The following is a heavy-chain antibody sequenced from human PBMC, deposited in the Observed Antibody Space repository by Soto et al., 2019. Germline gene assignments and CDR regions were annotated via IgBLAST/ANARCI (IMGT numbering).Heavy chain of an antibody. CDR1: GFTFSSYG. V-gene: IGHV3-33*08. D-gene: IGHD6-13*01. J-gene: IGHJ6*02. Sequence: VQLVESGGGLVQPGGSLRLSCAASGFTFSSYGMHWVRQAPGKGLEWVAVIWYDGSNKYYADSVKGRFTISRDNSKNTLYLQMNSLRAEDTAVYYCARDGQYSSSWTTPYYYYYGMDVWGQGTTVTVSS. CDR3: ARDGQYSSSWTTPYYYYYGMDV. CDR2: IWYDGSNK.